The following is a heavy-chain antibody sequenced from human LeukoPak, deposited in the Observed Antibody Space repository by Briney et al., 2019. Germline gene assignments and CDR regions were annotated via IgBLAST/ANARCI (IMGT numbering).Heavy chain of an antibody. CDR2: ISYDGSNK. V-gene: IGHV3-30-3*01. CDR1: GFTFSSYA. J-gene: IGHJ3*02. CDR3: ARRSSDYDILTGYRSDAFDI. D-gene: IGHD3-9*01. Sequence: GGSLRLSCAASGFTFSSYAMHWVRQAPGKGLEWVAVISYDGSNKYYADSVKGRFTISRDNSKNTLYLQMNSLRAEDTALYYCARRSSDYDILTGYRSDAFDIWGKGTMVTVSS.